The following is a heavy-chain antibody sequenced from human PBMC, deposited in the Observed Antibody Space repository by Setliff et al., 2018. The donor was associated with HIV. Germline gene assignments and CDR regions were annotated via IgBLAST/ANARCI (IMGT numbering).Heavy chain of an antibody. V-gene: IGHV3-7*03. D-gene: IGHD6-13*01. CDR2: IKQDGSEK. Sequence: LRLSCAASGFTFSSYWMSWVRQAPGKGLEWVANIKQDGSEKNYVDSVKGRFTISRDNAKNSLYLQMNSLRAEDTAVYYCARAPDRQQLVLIDYWGQGTLVTVSS. J-gene: IGHJ4*02. CDR1: GFTFSSYW. CDR3: ARAPDRQQLVLIDY.